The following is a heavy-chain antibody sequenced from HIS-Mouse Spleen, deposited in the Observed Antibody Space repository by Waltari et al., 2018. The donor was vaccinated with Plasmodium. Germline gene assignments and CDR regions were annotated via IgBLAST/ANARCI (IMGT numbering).Heavy chain of an antibody. J-gene: IGHJ4*02. CDR1: GYSISSGYY. CDR2: IYHSGST. V-gene: IGHV4-38-2*02. D-gene: IGHD3-10*01. Sequence: QVQLQESGPGLVKPSETLSLTCTVSGYSISSGYYWGWIRQPPGNGLEWIGSIYHSGSTSYNPPLKSRITISVDTSKTQFCLKLISVTAADTAVYDCSRQSYYGSGSYYNVGWRQGTLVTVSS. CDR3: SRQSYYGSGSYYNVG.